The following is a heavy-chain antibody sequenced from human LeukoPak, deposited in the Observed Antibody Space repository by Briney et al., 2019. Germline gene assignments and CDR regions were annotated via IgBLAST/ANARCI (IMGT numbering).Heavy chain of an antibody. D-gene: IGHD6-13*01. CDR2: ISYDGSNK. V-gene: IGHV3-30*03. J-gene: IGHJ6*03. CDR1: GFTFSSYG. Sequence: PGGSLRLSCTASGFTFSSYGMHWVRQAPGKGLEWVAVISYDGSNKYYADSVKGRFTISRDNSKNTLYLQMGSLRAEDMAVYYCARVAKAAAGLNYYYYYMDVWGKGTTVTVSS. CDR3: ARVAKAAAGLNYYYYYMDV.